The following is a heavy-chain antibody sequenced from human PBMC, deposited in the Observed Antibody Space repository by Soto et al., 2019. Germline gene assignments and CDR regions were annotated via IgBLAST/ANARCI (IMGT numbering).Heavy chain of an antibody. J-gene: IGHJ6*02. Sequence: QVQLVQSGAEVKKPGSSVKVSCKASGGTFSSYTISWVRQAPGQGLEWMGRIIPILGIANYAQKFQGRVTITADKSTSTAYMELSSLRSEDTAVYYCARDDRTTGTTVSRYYYYGMDVWGQGTTVTVSS. CDR1: GGTFSSYT. D-gene: IGHD1-1*01. V-gene: IGHV1-69*08. CDR2: IIPILGIA. CDR3: ARDDRTTGTTVSRYYYYGMDV.